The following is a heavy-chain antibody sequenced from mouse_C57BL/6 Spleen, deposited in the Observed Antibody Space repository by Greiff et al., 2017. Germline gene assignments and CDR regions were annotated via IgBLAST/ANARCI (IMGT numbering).Heavy chain of an antibody. Sequence: EVNLVESGGGLVQSGRSLRLSCATSGFTFSDFYMEWVRQAPGKGLEWIAASRNKATDYTTEDSASVKGRFIVARDTSQSILYLQLNALRAEDTAIYYCARDAARGSSYYAMDYWCQGTSVTVSS. CDR1: GFTFSDFY. CDR3: ARDAARGSSYYAMDY. CDR2: SRNKATDYTT. D-gene: IGHD1-1*01. V-gene: IGHV7-1*01. J-gene: IGHJ4*01.